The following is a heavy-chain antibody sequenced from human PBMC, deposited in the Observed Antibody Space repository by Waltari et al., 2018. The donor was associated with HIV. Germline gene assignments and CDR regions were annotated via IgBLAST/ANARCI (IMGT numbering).Heavy chain of an antibody. CDR3: ARSGGYSNYFWRAGLDG. V-gene: IGHV5-51*03. CDR1: GYSFTNHW. D-gene: IGHD4-4*01. J-gene: IGHJ6*02. Sequence: EVQLVQSGAEVKKPGESLKISCKGFGYSFTNHWIGWVRQTPGKGLEWMGSIYPGYLDKRYSQAFEGRVTISVDKSITTAYLQWSSLKASETAMYYCARSGGYSNYFWRAGLDGWGQGTTVTVSS. CDR2: IYPGYLDK.